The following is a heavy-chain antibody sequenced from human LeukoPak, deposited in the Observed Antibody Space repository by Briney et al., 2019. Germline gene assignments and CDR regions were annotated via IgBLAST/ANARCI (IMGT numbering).Heavy chain of an antibody. V-gene: IGHV4-39*07. CDR2: VYYTGST. CDR1: GGSIRSSSYY. Sequence: PSETLSLTCTVSGGSIRSSSYYWGWIRQPPGGGLEWIGAVYYTGSTNYNPSLMSRVTMSIDTSKNQSSLKLSSVTAADTAVYYCARGPDILTGYPEYYFDYWGQGTLVTVSS. CDR3: ARGPDILTGYPEYYFDY. J-gene: IGHJ4*02. D-gene: IGHD3-9*01.